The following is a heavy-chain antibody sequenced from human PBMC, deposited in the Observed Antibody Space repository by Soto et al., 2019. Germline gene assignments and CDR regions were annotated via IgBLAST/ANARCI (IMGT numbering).Heavy chain of an antibody. CDR1: VFTLSSSA. D-gene: IGHD3-22*01. CDR2: IVAGSGNT. CDR3: AADPYYYDSSNYYSFDH. V-gene: IGHV1-58*01. Sequence: SVKVSCKTSVFTLSSSAVQWVRQTRGQRLEWIGWIVAGSGNTHYAQRFQERVTLTRDMSTSTAYLELSSLRSEDTAVYYCAADPYYYDSSNYYSFDHWGQGTLVTVSS. J-gene: IGHJ4*02.